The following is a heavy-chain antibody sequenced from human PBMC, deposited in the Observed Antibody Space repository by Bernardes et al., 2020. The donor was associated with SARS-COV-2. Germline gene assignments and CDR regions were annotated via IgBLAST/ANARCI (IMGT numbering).Heavy chain of an antibody. CDR3: ARDYDFVPQHGYYAMDV. CDR2: INQDGRET. J-gene: IGHJ6*02. Sequence: GSLRLSCAASGFTFTTYWMTWFRQAPGQGLEWVANINQDGRETYYVDSVKGRFTISRDNAKNSLYLQMNTVRADDTALYYCARDYDFVPQHGYYAMDVWGQGTTVIVSS. D-gene: IGHD3-3*01. V-gene: IGHV3-7*01. CDR1: GFTFTTYW.